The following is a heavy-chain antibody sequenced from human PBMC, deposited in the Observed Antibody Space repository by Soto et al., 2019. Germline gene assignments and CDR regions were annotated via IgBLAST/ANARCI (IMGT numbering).Heavy chain of an antibody. CDR3: ARDGGNWFDP. Sequence: EVQLVESGGGLVQPGGSLRLSCAASGFTFSTYSMNWVRQAPGKGLEWVSYISSSSSTISYADSVKGRFTISRDNAANSLYLQMNSLRAEDTAVYYCARDGGNWFDPWGQGTLVTVSS. D-gene: IGHD3-16*01. V-gene: IGHV3-48*01. CDR1: GFTFSTYS. CDR2: ISSSSSTI. J-gene: IGHJ5*02.